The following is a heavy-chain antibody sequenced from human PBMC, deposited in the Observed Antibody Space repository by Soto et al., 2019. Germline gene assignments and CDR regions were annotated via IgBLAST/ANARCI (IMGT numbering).Heavy chain of an antibody. V-gene: IGHV1-18*01. CDR3: ARDLDGSGSYYTDY. Sequence: GASLTFSCTASSYTFTNCGIAWVRQAPGPGLEWMGWISPYKGNTHYAQRFQGRVTMTTDTSTSTAYMELRSLRSDDTAVYYCARDLDGSGSYYTDYWGQGTLVTVSS. CDR2: ISPYKGNT. CDR1: SYTFTNCG. D-gene: IGHD3-10*01. J-gene: IGHJ4*02.